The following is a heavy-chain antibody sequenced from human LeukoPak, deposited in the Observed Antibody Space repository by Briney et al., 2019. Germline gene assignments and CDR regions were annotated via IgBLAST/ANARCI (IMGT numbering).Heavy chain of an antibody. J-gene: IGHJ6*02. V-gene: IGHV3-48*03. Sequence: PGGSLRLSCAASGFTFSNYEMNWVRQAPGKGPEWISYISSSGSTIYYADSVKGRFTISRDNAKNSLYLQMNSLRAEDTAVYYCARASAPPSFYYYYGMDVWGQGTTVTVSS. CDR3: ARASAPPSFYYYYGMDV. CDR2: ISSSGSTI. CDR1: GFTFSNYE.